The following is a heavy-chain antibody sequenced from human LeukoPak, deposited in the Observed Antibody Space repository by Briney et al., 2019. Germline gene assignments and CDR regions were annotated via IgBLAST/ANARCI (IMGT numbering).Heavy chain of an antibody. CDR3: ARVQIRYGYWLAY. Sequence: ASVKVSCKASGYTFTAYYIHWVRQAPGQGLEWMGWINPDSGDTNYAQKFQGRVTMTRDTSISTAYMELSRLRSDDTAVYYCARVQIRYGYWLAYWGQGTLVTVSS. CDR1: GYTFTAYY. CDR2: INPDSGDT. D-gene: IGHD2-15*01. V-gene: IGHV1-2*02. J-gene: IGHJ4*02.